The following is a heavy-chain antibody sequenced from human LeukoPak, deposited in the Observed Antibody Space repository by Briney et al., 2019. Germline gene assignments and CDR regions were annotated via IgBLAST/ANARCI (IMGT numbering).Heavy chain of an antibody. Sequence: QSGGSLRLSCAASGFTFDDHGMSWVRQAPGKGLEWVAVISYDGSNKYYADSVKGRFTISRDNSKNTLYLQMNSLRAEDTAVYYCARGGLWFGELPNYFDYWGQGTLVTVSS. D-gene: IGHD3-10*01. J-gene: IGHJ4*02. CDR1: GFTFDDHG. CDR2: ISYDGSNK. V-gene: IGHV3-30*03. CDR3: ARGGLWFGELPNYFDY.